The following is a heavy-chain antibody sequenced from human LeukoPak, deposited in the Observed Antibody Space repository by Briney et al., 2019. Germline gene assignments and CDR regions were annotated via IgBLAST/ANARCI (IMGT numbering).Heavy chain of an antibody. J-gene: IGHJ5*02. V-gene: IGHV4-59*02. CDR1: GASVGTSH. Sequence: SETLSLTCLVSGASVGTSHWNWIRQLPGKGLEWIGCLSYTGKTDYNPSLTSRVTISLGTSKNQVSLKLRSVTAADTAVYYCSEGYFEPFDHWGQGTLVVVSS. CDR2: LSYTGKT. CDR3: SEGYFEPFDH. D-gene: IGHD2/OR15-2a*01.